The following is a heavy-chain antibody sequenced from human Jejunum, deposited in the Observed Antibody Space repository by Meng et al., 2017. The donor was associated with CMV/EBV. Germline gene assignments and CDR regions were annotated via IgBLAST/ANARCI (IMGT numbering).Heavy chain of an antibody. V-gene: IGHV3-30*04. D-gene: IGHD3-16*01. CDR2: TSYDGNSQ. CDR3: ARDGGGFNSSPFDY. J-gene: IGHJ4*02. Sequence: GFTFSSHAMHWVRQAPGKGLEWVAVTSYDGNSQYYTESVKGRFTISRDNSDNMLYLQMNSLRADDTAVYYCARDGGGFNSSPFDYWGQGTLVTVSS. CDR1: GFTFSSHA.